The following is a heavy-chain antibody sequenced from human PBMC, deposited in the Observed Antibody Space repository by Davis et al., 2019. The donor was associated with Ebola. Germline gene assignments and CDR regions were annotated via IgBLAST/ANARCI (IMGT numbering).Heavy chain of an antibody. D-gene: IGHD3-3*01. CDR3: ARATYYDFWSGYYLGELHGLRYNWFDP. CDR2: ISAYNGNT. V-gene: IGHV1-18*01. J-gene: IGHJ5*02. CDR1: GYTFTSYG. Sequence: ASVKVSCKASGYTFTSYGISWVRQAPGQGLEWMGWISAYNGNTNYAQKLQGRVTMTTDTSTSTAYMELRSLRSDDTAVYYCARATYYDFWSGYYLGELHGLRYNWFDPWGQGTLVTVSS.